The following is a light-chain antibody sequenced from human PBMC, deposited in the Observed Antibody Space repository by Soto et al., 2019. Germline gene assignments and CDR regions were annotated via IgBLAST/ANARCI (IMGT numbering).Light chain of an antibody. Sequence: DIQLTQSPASVSAAVGDRINISCRASQPIKTWLAWYQQKPGKGPKLLIYTASTLETGVPSRFSGSGSGTDFTLTLSSLQPEDAARYTCQQAASFPFTFGPGAKV. CDR3: QQAASFPFT. J-gene: IGKJ3*01. CDR1: QPIKTW. CDR2: TAS. V-gene: IGKV1-12*02.